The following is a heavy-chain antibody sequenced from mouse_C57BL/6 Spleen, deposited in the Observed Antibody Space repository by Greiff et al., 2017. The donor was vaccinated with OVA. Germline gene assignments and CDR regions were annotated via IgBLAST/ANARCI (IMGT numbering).Heavy chain of an antibody. CDR1: GYTFTSYW. CDR2: IYPSDSET. J-gene: IGHJ4*01. V-gene: IGHV1-61*01. D-gene: IGHD2-10*02. CDR3: ARSYGNYERYDAMDY. Sequence: QVQLKQPGAELVRPGSSVKLSCKASGYTFTSYWMDWVKQRPGQGLEWIGNIYPSDSETHYNQKFKDKATLTVDKSSSTAYMQLSSLTSEDSAVYYGARSYGNYERYDAMDYWGQGTSVTVSS.